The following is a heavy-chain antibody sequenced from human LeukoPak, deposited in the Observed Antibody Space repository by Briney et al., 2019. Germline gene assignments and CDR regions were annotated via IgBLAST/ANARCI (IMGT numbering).Heavy chain of an antibody. D-gene: IGHD3-3*01. CDR2: INTNTGNP. CDR3: ARAPTYDFWSGYYYFDY. CDR1: GYTFTSYA. V-gene: IGHV7-4-1*02. Sequence: ASVKVSCKASGYTFTSYAMNWVRQAPGQGLEWMGWINTNTGNPTYAQGFTGRFVFSLDTSVSTAYLQISSLKAEDTAVYYCARAPTYDFWSGYYYFDYWGQGTLVTVSS. J-gene: IGHJ4*02.